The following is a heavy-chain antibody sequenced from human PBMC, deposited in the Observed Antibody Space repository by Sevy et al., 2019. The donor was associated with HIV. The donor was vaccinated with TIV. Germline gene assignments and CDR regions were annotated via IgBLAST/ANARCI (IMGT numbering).Heavy chain of an antibody. Sequence: ETLSLTCSVSGGSIATFGSFWGWIRQPPGKGLEWIGDISYRGATNYNPSLKSRATISVDTSKSQLSLKLTSLTPADTAVYYCARIYDHWGQGVLVTVSS. J-gene: IGHJ5*02. V-gene: IGHV4-39*01. CDR1: GGSIATFGSF. CDR3: ARIYDH. CDR2: ISYRGAT.